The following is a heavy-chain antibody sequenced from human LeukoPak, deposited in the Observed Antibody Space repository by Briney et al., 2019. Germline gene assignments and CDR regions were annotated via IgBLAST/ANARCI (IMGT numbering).Heavy chain of an antibody. CDR2: DSGGKT. CDR1: GFIVNTNY. J-gene: IGHJ4*02. V-gene: IGHV3-53*01. CDR3: ARGGYTSSWYWLY. D-gene: IGHD6-13*01. Sequence: PGGSLRLSCAASGFIVNTNYMSWVRQVPGKGLEWVSVDSGGKTYYADSVKGRFTISRDNSKTTVILQMNSLRAEDTAVYYCARGGYTSSWYWLYWGQGTLVTVSS.